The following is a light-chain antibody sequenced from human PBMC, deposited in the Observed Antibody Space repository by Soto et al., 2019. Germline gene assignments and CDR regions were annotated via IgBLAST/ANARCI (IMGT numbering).Light chain of an antibody. CDR3: QLYSGFRT. V-gene: IGKV1-5*01. Sequence: DIQMTQSPSTLSASKGDRVTISCRASQGIGNRVGWYQQQPGAAPLLMISDASTLEGVVPLRFSGSGSATYFLLTICPLPHDGSASYCYQLYSGFRTFGLGTKVDNK. J-gene: IGKJ1*01. CDR2: DAS. CDR1: QGIGNR.